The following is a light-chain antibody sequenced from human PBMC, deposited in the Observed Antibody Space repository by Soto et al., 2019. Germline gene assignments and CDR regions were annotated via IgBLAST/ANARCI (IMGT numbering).Light chain of an antibody. CDR2: HAS. Sequence: DSQMTQSPSTLPASVGDRVTITCRTSQSISNWLAWYQQKPGPAPKLLIYHASTLEGGVPARFRRSGCGTEVTTTISSLQPDALAKDYCQQYKIYSFGQGNKV. CDR1: QSISNW. V-gene: IGKV1-5*01. J-gene: IGKJ1*01. CDR3: QQYKIYS.